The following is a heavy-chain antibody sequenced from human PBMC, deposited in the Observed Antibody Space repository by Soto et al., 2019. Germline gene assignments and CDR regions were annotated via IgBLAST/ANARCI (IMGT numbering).Heavy chain of an antibody. V-gene: IGHV1-69*04. Sequence: ASVKVSCKASGYTFTSYYMHWVRQAPGQGLEWMGRIIPILGIANYAQKFQGRVTITADKSTSTAYMELSSLRSEDTAVYYCARDLHGDYEPFDYWGQGTLVTVSS. D-gene: IGHD4-17*01. J-gene: IGHJ4*02. CDR3: ARDLHGDYEPFDY. CDR1: GYTFTSYY. CDR2: IIPILGIA.